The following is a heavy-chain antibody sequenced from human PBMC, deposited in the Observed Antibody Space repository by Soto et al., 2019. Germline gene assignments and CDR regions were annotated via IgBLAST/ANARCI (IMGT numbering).Heavy chain of an antibody. CDR3: ARDYCVGDDCYHFDY. V-gene: IGHV3-23*01. J-gene: IGHJ4*02. Sequence: GGSLRLSCAASGFTFSSYAMSWVRQAPGKGLEWVSAISGSGGSTYYADSVKGRFTISRDNSKNTLYLQMNSLRAEDTAVYYCARDYCVGDDCYHFDYWGQGTQVTVSS. D-gene: IGHD2-21*02. CDR2: ISGSGGST. CDR1: GFTFSSYA.